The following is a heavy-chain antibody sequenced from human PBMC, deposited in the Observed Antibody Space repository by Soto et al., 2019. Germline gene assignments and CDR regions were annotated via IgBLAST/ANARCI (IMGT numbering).Heavy chain of an antibody. J-gene: IGHJ4*02. V-gene: IGHV3-48*03. Sequence: LRLSCAASGFTFSSYEMNWVRQAPGKGLEWVSYISSSGSTIYYADSVKGRFTISRDNAKNSLYLQMNSLRAEDTAVYYCARVGMATSPFDYWGQGTLVTVSS. CDR2: ISSSGSTI. CDR1: GFTFSSYE. D-gene: IGHD5-12*01. CDR3: ARVGMATSPFDY.